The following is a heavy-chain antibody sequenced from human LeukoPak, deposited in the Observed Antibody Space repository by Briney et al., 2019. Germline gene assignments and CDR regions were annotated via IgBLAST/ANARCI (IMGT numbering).Heavy chain of an antibody. J-gene: IGHJ4*02. CDR1: GGSISSSSYY. Sequence: SETLSLTCTVSGGSISSSSYYWGWTRQPPGKGLEWIGSIYYSGSTYYNPSLKSRVTISVDTSKNQFSLKLSSVTAADTAVYYCARDTPAYYYDSSGYISFDYWGQGTLVTVSS. CDR2: IYYSGST. V-gene: IGHV4-39*07. CDR3: ARDTPAYYYDSSGYISFDY. D-gene: IGHD3-22*01.